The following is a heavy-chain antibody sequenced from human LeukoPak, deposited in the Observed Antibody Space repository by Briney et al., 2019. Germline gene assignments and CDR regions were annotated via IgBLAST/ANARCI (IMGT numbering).Heavy chain of an antibody. Sequence: GGSLRLSCAASGFTFSSYAMSWVRQAPGKGLEWVSYISSSSSTIYYADSVKGRFTISRDNAKNSLYLQMNSLRAEDTAVYYCARGNGDLLDYWGQGTLVIVSS. CDR1: GFTFSSYA. V-gene: IGHV3-48*01. D-gene: IGHD2-21*02. CDR2: ISSSSSTI. CDR3: ARGNGDLLDY. J-gene: IGHJ4*02.